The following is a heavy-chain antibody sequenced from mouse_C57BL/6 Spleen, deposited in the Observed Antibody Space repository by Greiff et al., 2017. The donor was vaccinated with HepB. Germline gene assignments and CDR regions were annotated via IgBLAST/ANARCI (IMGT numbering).Heavy chain of an antibody. Sequence: EVKVVESGGDLVKPGGSLKLSCAASGFTFSSYGMSWVRQTPDKRLEWVATISSGGSYTYYPDSVKGRFTISRDNAKNTLYLQMSSLKSEDTAMYYCARHPITTVVAPYWYFDVWGTGTTVTVSS. V-gene: IGHV5-6*01. CDR3: ARHPITTVVAPYWYFDV. CDR1: GFTFSSYG. CDR2: ISSGGSYT. D-gene: IGHD1-1*01. J-gene: IGHJ1*02.